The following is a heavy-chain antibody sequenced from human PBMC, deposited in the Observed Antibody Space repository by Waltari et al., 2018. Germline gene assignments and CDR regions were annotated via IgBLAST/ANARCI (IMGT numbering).Heavy chain of an antibody. V-gene: IGHV1-24*01. CDR3: ARAPIYGSGSYRTQSFDY. Sequence: QVRLVQSGAEVKKPGASVKVSCKVSGSTLTELSMHWVRQDPGHGLEWMGGFDPEDGETIYAQKYQGRVALTEDISTDTAYMELSSLISEDTAIYYCARAPIYGSGSYRTQSFDYWGQGTLVTVSS. J-gene: IGHJ4*02. CDR2: FDPEDGET. D-gene: IGHD3-10*01. CDR1: GSTLTELS.